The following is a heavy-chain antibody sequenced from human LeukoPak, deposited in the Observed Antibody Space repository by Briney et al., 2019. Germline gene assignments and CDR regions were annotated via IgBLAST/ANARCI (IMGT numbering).Heavy chain of an antibody. V-gene: IGHV3-30*18. J-gene: IGHJ4*02. CDR2: ISYDGSNK. CDR3: AKNAGTTGTMGFDY. Sequence: GGSLRLSCAASGFTFSSYGMHWVRQAPGKGLEWVAVISYDGSNKYYADPVKGRFTISRDNSKNTLYLQMNSLRAEDTAVYYCAKNAGTTGTMGFDYWGQGTLVTVSS. D-gene: IGHD1-1*01. CDR1: GFTFSSYG.